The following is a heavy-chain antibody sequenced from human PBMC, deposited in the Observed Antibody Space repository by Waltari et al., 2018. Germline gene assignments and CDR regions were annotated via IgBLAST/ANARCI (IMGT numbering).Heavy chain of an antibody. CDR2: INGNSGKP. Sequence: QVQLQESGPGLVKPSETLSLTCAVSGGSFSSYWWSWIRQPPGKGLEWLGEINGNSGKPNYNPSLKSRVSISKDASKKQFSLKLSSVTAADTAVYYCATFYGSSYACFDYWGQGVLVTVSS. CDR1: GGSFSSYW. J-gene: IGHJ4*02. D-gene: IGHD2-15*01. CDR3: ATFYGSSYACFDY. V-gene: IGHV4-59*12.